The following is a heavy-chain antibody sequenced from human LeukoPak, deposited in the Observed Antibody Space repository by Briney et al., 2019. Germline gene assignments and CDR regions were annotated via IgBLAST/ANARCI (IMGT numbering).Heavy chain of an antibody. V-gene: IGHV3-33*01. CDR1: GFIFSDYG. Sequence: AGRSLRLSCAASGFIFSDYGMHWVRQAPGKGLEWVAVIWNDGSNTYYGDSVKGLFTISRGNSKNTLYLQMNSLRAEDTAVYYCARDNAGLVKHLDAFDLWGQGTMVTVAS. J-gene: IGHJ3*01. D-gene: IGHD1-26*01. CDR2: IWNDGSNT. CDR3: ARDNAGLVKHLDAFDL.